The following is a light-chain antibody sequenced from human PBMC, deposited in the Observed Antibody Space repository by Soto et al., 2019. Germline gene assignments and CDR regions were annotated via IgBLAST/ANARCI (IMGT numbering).Light chain of an antibody. CDR3: LQHNNYPRA. CDR2: SAS. CDR1: QDIGKD. Sequence: DIQMTQSPSSLSASVGDRVTITCRASQDIGKDLGWYQQRPGKAPKRLIYSASSLQSGVPSRFSGSGSGTEFILTISSLQPKDCATYYCLQHNNYPRAFGQGTKVEIK. V-gene: IGKV1-17*01. J-gene: IGKJ1*01.